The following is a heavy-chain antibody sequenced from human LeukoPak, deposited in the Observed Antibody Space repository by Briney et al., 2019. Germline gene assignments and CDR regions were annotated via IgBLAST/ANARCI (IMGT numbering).Heavy chain of an antibody. CDR1: GESFSGYY. D-gene: IGHD3-10*01. Sequence: SETLSLTCAVYGESFSGYYWSWIRQPPGKGLEWIGEINHGGSTNYTPSLKSRVTISVDTSKNQFSLKLSSVTAADTAVYYCAKSNGYGLIDIWGQGTMVTVSS. V-gene: IGHV4-34*01. CDR2: INHGGST. J-gene: IGHJ3*02. CDR3: AKSNGYGLIDI.